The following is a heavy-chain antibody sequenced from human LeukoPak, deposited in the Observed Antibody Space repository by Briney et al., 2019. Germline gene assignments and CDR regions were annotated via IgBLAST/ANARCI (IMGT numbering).Heavy chain of an antibody. Sequence: TSETLSLTCTVSGGSISTYYWNWIRQPAGKGLEWIGRMYMSGSTNYNPSLKSRVTMSLETSKNQFSLKLNSVTAADTAVYYCARAWELWAPFEHWGQGALVTVSS. CDR3: ARAWELWAPFEH. CDR2: MYMSGST. CDR1: GGSISTYY. D-gene: IGHD1-7*01. J-gene: IGHJ4*02. V-gene: IGHV4-4*07.